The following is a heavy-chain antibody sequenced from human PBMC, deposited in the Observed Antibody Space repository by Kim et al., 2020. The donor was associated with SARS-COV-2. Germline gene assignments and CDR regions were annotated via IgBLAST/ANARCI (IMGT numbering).Heavy chain of an antibody. CDR2: ISGSGGST. D-gene: IGHD6-19*01. CDR1: GFTFSSYA. J-gene: IGHJ3*02. Sequence: GGSLRLSCAASGFTFSSYAMSWVRQAPGKGLEWVSAISGSGGSTYYADSVKGRFTISRDNSKNTLYLQMNSLRAEDTAVYYCAKDLHSSGWYNLVMGHDAFDIWGQGTMVTVSS. CDR3: AKDLHSSGWYNLVMGHDAFDI. V-gene: IGHV3-23*01.